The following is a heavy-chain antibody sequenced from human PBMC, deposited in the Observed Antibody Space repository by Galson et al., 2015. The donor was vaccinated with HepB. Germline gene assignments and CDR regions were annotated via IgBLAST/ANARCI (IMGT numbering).Heavy chain of an antibody. V-gene: IGHV4-34*01. CDR1: GGSFSGYY. D-gene: IGHD6-19*01. Sequence: SETLSLTCAVYGGSFSGYYWSWIRQPPGKGLEWIGEINHSGSTNYNPSLKSRVTISVDTSKNQFSLKLSSVTAADTAVYYCARGRGAVAGTVDYWGQGTLVTVSS. J-gene: IGHJ4*02. CDR2: INHSGST. CDR3: ARGRGAVAGTVDY.